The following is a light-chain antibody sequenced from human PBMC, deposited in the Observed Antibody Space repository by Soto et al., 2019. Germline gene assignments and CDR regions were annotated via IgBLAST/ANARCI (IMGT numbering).Light chain of an antibody. J-gene: IGLJ1*01. Sequence: QPVLNQPASVTGSHRHSIPITCNRNSSDVGSYDYVSWHQQHPGKAPKLIIYDVNNRPSGVPSRFSGSKSGNTASLIISGLQTEDEADYYCCAYSTSGTHVFGTGTKVTVL. CDR1: SSDVGSYDY. CDR2: DVN. CDR3: CAYSTSGTHV. V-gene: IGLV2-14*03.